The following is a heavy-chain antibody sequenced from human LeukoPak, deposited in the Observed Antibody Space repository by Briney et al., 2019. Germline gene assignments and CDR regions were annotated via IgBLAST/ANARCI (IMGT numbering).Heavy chain of an antibody. J-gene: IGHJ4*02. CDR2: MSVITGRT. CDR3: VKPARGSGIQYGFDS. Sequence: GGSLRLSFSASGFIFSSYAMHWVRQAPGKRLEYVSAMSVITGRTFYADSVEGRFTISRDNSGNTLYLQMTSLRPEDTAVYYCVKPARGSGIQYGFDSWGQGTLVTVSS. V-gene: IGHV3-64D*06. CDR1: GFIFSSYA. D-gene: IGHD3-10*01.